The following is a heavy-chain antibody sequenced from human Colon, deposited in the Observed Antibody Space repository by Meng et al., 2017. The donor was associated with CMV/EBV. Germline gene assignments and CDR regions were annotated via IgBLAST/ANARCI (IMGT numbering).Heavy chain of an antibody. CDR3: ARGLAAAGNDFDY. J-gene: IGHJ4*02. V-gene: IGHV1-8*03. D-gene: IGHD6-13*01. CDR1: GYTFTSDD. Sequence: KTSGYTFTSDDINWVRQANGQGREWIGWMNPKTGNTAYAQKFQGRVTITRDTSISTAYMEMRSLRSEDTAVYYCARGLAAAGNDFDYWGQGSLVTVSS. CDR2: MNPKTGNT.